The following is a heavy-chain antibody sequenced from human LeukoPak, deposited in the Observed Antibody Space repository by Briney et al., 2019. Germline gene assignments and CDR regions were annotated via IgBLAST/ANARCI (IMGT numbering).Heavy chain of an antibody. V-gene: IGHV4-4*07. Sequence: SETLSLTCTVSGGSISSYYWSWIRQPAGKGLEWIGRIYTSGSTNYNPSLKSRVTISVDKSKNQFSLKLSSVTAADTAVYYCARDDYDKDAFDIWVQGTMVTVSS. CDR3: ARDDYDKDAFDI. CDR2: IYTSGST. J-gene: IGHJ3*02. CDR1: GGSISSYY. D-gene: IGHD3-22*01.